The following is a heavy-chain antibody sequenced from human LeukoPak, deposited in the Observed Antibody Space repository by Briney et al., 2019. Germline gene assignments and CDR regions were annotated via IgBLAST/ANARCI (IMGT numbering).Heavy chain of an antibody. Sequence: ASVKVSCKASGYTFTSYGISWVRQAPGQGLEWMGWISAYNGNTNYARKLQGRVTMTTDTSTSTAYMELRSLRSDDTAVYYCARSAAARGYYYMDVWGKGTTVTVSS. J-gene: IGHJ6*03. CDR1: GYTFTSYG. V-gene: IGHV1-18*01. CDR3: ARSAAARGYYYMDV. D-gene: IGHD6-6*01. CDR2: ISAYNGNT.